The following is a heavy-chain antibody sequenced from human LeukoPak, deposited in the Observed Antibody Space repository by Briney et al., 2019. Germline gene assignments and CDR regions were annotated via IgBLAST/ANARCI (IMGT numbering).Heavy chain of an antibody. Sequence: SETLSLTCTVSGGSISSYYWSWIRQPPGKGLEWIGYIYYSGSTNYNPSLKSRVTISVDTSKNQLSLKLSSVTAADTAVYYCARDLLYDSSGCAFDIWGQGTMVTVSS. D-gene: IGHD3-22*01. CDR3: ARDLLYDSSGCAFDI. J-gene: IGHJ3*02. V-gene: IGHV4-59*01. CDR1: GGSISSYY. CDR2: IYYSGST.